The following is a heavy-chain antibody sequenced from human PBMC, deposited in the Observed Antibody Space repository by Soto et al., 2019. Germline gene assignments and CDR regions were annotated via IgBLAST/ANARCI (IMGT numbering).Heavy chain of an antibody. CDR1: GASLSSGSYY. V-gene: IGHV4-61*03. J-gene: IGHJ4*02. Sequence: PSETLSLTCTVSGASLSSGSYYWSWIRQPPGKGLEWIGYFYYTGTTKYNPSLESRITVNPDTSKNHFSLQLNSVTPDDTAVYYCARGVAGSGFDLWGQGTLVTVSS. CDR2: FYYTGTT. D-gene: IGHD6-19*01. CDR3: ARGVAGSGFDL.